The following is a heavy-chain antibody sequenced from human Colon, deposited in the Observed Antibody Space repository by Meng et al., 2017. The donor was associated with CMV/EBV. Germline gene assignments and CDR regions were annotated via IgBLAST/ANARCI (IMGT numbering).Heavy chain of an antibody. CDR3: ARGRGRGYGMDV. V-gene: IGHV3-48*03. CDR2: ISSGGVTI. J-gene: IGHJ6*02. CDR1: RFTFISYA. Sequence: GGSLRLSCAASRFTFISYAMSWVRQAPGRGLEWVSYISSGGVTINYADSVKGRFTISRDNAKNSLYLQMNSLRAEDTAIYYCARGRGRGYGMDVWGQGTTVTVSS. D-gene: IGHD3-10*01.